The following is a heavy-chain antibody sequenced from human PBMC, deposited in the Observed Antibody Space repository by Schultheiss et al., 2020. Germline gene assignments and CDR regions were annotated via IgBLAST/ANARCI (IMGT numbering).Heavy chain of an antibody. Sequence: GGSLRLSCAASGFTFSSYAMHWVRQAPGKGLEWVAVISYDGSNKHYADSVKGRFTISRDNSKNTLYLQMNSLRAEDTAVYYCATSIAAAGDFDYWGQGTLVTVSS. CDR1: GFTFSSYA. CDR2: ISYDGSNK. V-gene: IGHV3-30*04. CDR3: ATSIAAAGDFDY. J-gene: IGHJ4*02. D-gene: IGHD6-13*01.